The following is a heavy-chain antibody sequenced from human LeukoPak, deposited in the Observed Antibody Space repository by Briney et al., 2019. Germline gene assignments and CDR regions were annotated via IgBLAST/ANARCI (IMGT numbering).Heavy chain of an antibody. CDR3: ARGELLIPFDY. V-gene: IGHV3-30*02. CDR2: IRYDGHNK. J-gene: IGHJ4*02. Sequence: PGGSLRLSCAASGFTFSSYGMHWVRQAPGKGLDWVAFIRYDGHNKYYADSVKGRFTISRDNSKNTLYLQMNSLRAEDTAVYYCARGELLIPFDYWGQGTLVTVSS. D-gene: IGHD1-26*01. CDR1: GFTFSSYG.